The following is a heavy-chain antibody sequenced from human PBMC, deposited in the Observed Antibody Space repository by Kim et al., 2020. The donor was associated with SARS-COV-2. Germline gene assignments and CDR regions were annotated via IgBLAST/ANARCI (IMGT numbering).Heavy chain of an antibody. D-gene: IGHD4-17*01. J-gene: IGHJ3*02. CDR3: ARDGDYDAFDI. Sequence: IYYADSVRGRFTISRDNAKSSLYLQMKSLRDEDTAEYYCARDGDYDAFDIWGQGTMVTVSS. V-gene: IGHV3-21*01. CDR2: I.